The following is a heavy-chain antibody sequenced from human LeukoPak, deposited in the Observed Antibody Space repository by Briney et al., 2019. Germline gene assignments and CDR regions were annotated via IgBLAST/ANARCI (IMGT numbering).Heavy chain of an antibody. CDR2: FDPEDGET. CDR1: GYTLTELS. Sequence: ASVKVSCKVSGYTLTELSMHWVRQAPGKGLEWMGGFDPEDGETLYAQKFQGRVTVTRDTSTSTVYMDLSSLSSEDTAVYYCVGEDAHTYYFDFWGPGTLVTVSS. V-gene: IGHV1-24*01. CDR3: VGEDAHTYYFDF. D-gene: IGHD1-26*01. J-gene: IGHJ4*02.